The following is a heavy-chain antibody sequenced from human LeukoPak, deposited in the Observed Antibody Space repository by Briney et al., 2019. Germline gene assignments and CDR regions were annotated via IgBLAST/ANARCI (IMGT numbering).Heavy chain of an antibody. Sequence: SQTLSLTCTVSGGSISSTGYYWTWIRQPAGKGLEWIGHIDNSGSTNCNPSLKSRVTISVDTSKNQFSLKLSSVTAADTAVYYCARFQLRGYFDYWGQGTLVTVSS. CDR2: IDNSGST. V-gene: IGHV4-61*09. CDR3: ARFQLRGYFDY. CDR1: GGSISSTGYY. J-gene: IGHJ4*02. D-gene: IGHD3-10*01.